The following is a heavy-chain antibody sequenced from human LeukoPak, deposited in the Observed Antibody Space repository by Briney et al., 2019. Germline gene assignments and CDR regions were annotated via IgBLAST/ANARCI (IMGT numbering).Heavy chain of an antibody. J-gene: IGHJ4*02. D-gene: IGHD5-12*01. Sequence: PGGSLRLSCAASGFTVSSNYMSWVRQAPGKGLGRVSVIYSGGSTYYADSVKGRFTISRDNSKNTLYLQMNSLRAEDTAVYYCARDVSGGYDPGYFDYGGQGTLVTVSS. CDR3: ARDVSGGYDPGYFDY. V-gene: IGHV3-53*01. CDR2: IYSGGST. CDR1: GFTVSSNY.